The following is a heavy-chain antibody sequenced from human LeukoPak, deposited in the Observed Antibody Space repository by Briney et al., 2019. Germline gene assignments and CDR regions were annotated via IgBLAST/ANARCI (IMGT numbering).Heavy chain of an antibody. CDR2: ISAYNGNT. D-gene: IGHD6-13*01. V-gene: IGHV1-18*01. J-gene: IGHJ4*02. CDR3: ARDVTGYSSSWYNY. Sequence: ASVKVSCKASGYTFTSYGISWVRQAPGQGLEWMGWISAYNGNTNYAQKLQGRVTMTTDTSTSTAYMELRSLRSDDTAVYYCARDVTGYSSSWYNYWGQGTLVTVSS. CDR1: GYTFTSYG.